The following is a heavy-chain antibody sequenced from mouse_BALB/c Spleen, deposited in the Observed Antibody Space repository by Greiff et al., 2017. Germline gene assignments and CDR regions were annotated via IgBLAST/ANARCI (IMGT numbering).Heavy chain of an antibody. CDR3: ARSGDWYWYFDV. J-gene: IGHJ1*01. CDR2: IDPANGNT. D-gene: IGHD3-1*01. V-gene: IGHV14-3*02. Sequence: VQLQQSGAELVKPGASVKLSCTASGFNIKDTYMHWVKQRPEQGLEWIGRIDPANGNTKYDPKFQGKATITADTSSNTAYLQLSSLTSEDTAVYYCARSGDWYWYFDVWGAGTTVTVSS. CDR1: GFNIKDTY.